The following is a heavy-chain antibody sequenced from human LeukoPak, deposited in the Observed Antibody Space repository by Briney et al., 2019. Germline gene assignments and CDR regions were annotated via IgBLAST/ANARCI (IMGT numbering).Heavy chain of an antibody. CDR3: ARAQVEYSSSTMDY. J-gene: IGHJ4*02. CDR1: GYTFTGYY. D-gene: IGHD6-6*01. Sequence: ASVKVSCKASGYTFTGYYMHWVRQAPGQGLEWMGWINPNSGGTNYAQKFQGRVTMTRDTSISTAYMELSRLRSDDTAVYYCARAQVEYSSSTMDYWGQGTLVTVSS. V-gene: IGHV1-2*02. CDR2: INPNSGGT.